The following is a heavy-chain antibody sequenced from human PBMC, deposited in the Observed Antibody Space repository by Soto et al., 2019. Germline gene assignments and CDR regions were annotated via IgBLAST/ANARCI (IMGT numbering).Heavy chain of an antibody. D-gene: IGHD3-10*01. J-gene: IGHJ4*02. CDR2: IHSSGNV. CDR3: ARDVGKNY. Sequence: SETLSLTCSVSCASVSSYYWSWFRQPVGKGLEWIGRIHSSGNVNYNPSLESRVTMSLDTSKNQFSLRLSSLTAADTALYLCARDVGKNYWGQGTRVTVSS. V-gene: IGHV4-4*07. CDR1: CASVSSYY.